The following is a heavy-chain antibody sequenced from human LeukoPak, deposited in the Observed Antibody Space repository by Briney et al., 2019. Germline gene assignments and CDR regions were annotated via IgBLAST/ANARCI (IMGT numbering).Heavy chain of an antibody. Sequence: PGGSLRLSCAASRFTVSSNYMSWVRQAPGKGLEWVSVIYSGGSTYYADSVKGRFTISRDNSKNTLYLQMNSLRAEDTAVYYCALVMTTVTKGPFDYWGQGTLVTVSS. CDR1: RFTVSSNY. J-gene: IGHJ4*02. D-gene: IGHD4-17*01. CDR2: IYSGGST. V-gene: IGHV3-66*01. CDR3: ALVMTTVTKGPFDY.